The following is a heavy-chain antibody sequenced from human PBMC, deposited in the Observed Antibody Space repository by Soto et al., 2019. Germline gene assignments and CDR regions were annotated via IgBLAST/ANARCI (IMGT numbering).Heavy chain of an antibody. CDR1: GVPISTDDYY. V-gene: IGHV4-30-4*01. J-gene: IGHJ4*02. CDR2: IYYSGST. Sequence: TLSLTCTVSGVPISTDDYYWTWIRQPPGKGLEWIGYIYYSGSTYYNWSLKSRVTISIDTSKNQFSLNLSSVTAADTAVYYCAKNLPRTGRFDYWGQGTVVTVSS. CDR3: AKNLPRTGRFDY.